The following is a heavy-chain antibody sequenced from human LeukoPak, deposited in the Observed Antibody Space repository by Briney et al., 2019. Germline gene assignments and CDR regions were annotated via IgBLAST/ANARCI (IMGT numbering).Heavy chain of an antibody. J-gene: IGHJ4*02. CDR1: GNSFTGNY. CDR3: ARADLAYCSITTCSSFDY. CDR2: ISPNSGGT. D-gene: IGHD2-2*01. Sequence: GASVKVSCKASGNSFTGNYIHWVRQAPGQGLEWMGWISPNSGGTDYAQKFQGRVTMTRDTSISTAYMELRGLRPDDTGVYYCARADLAYCSITTCSSFDYWGQGTLVTVSS. V-gene: IGHV1-2*02.